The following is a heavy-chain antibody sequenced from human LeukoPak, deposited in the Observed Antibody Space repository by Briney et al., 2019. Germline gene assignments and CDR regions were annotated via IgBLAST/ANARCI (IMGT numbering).Heavy chain of an antibody. D-gene: IGHD1-26*01. J-gene: IGHJ3*02. V-gene: IGHV3-30-3*01. CDR2: ISYDGSNK. CDR3: AGGSYDAFDI. CDR1: GFTFTTYA. Sequence: TGGSLRLSCAASGFTFTTYAMNWVRQAPGKGLEWVAVISYDGSNKYYADSVKGRFTISRDNSKNTLYLQMNSLRAEDTAVYYCAGGSYDAFDIWGQGTMVTVSS.